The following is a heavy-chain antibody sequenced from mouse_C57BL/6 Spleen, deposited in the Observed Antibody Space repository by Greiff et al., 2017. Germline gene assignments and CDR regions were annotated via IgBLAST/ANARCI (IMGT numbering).Heavy chain of an antibody. D-gene: IGHD4-1*01. Sequence: VQLQQPGAELVKPGASVKMSCKASGYTFTSYWITWVKQRPGQGLEWIGDIYPGSGSTNYNEKFKSKATLTVDTSSSTAYMELRSLTSEDSAVYYCTRGGLGRYYFDYWGQGTTLTVSS. CDR1: GYTFTSYW. J-gene: IGHJ2*01. V-gene: IGHV1-55*01. CDR2: IYPGSGST. CDR3: TRGGLGRYYFDY.